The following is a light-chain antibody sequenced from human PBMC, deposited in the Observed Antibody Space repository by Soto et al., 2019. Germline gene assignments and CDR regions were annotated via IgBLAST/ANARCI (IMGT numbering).Light chain of an antibody. J-gene: IGLJ2*01. CDR2: EVS. Sequence: QSALTQPPSASGSPGQSVTISCTGTSSDVGRYDYVSWYQHHPGKAPKLIIYEVSERPSGVPDRFSGSKSGNTASLTVSGLQAEDEADYHCCSYAGSDDFVVFGGGTQLTVL. CDR3: CSYAGSDDFVV. V-gene: IGLV2-8*01. CDR1: SSDVGRYDY.